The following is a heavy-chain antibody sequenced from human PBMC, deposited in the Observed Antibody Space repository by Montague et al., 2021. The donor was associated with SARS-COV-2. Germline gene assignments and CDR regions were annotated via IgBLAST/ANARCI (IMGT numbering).Heavy chain of an antibody. D-gene: IGHD3-3*01. CDR2: INHSGNT. V-gene: IGHV4-34*01. Sequence: SETLSLTSALYGGSLSGCYWAWIRQTPGKGLEWIGEINHSGNTNYNPSLKSRLTISVDTSKKQSSLKLSSVTTADAAVYYCARGADYDFWSGYLGYKWFDPWGLGTRVTVSS. CDR3: ARGADYDFWSGYLGYKWFDP. CDR1: GGSLSGCY. J-gene: IGHJ5*02.